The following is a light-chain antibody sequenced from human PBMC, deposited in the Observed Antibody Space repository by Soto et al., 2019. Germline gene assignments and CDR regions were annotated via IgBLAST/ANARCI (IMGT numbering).Light chain of an antibody. Sequence: EIVMTQSPATLSVSPGERATLSCRASQSVSSYLAWYQQKPGQAPRLLIYGASTRATGIPARFSGSGSGTEFILTISSLQSEDFAVYYCQQYNDWPSITFGQGTRLEI. CDR2: GAS. J-gene: IGKJ5*01. CDR1: QSVSSY. CDR3: QQYNDWPSIT. V-gene: IGKV3-15*01.